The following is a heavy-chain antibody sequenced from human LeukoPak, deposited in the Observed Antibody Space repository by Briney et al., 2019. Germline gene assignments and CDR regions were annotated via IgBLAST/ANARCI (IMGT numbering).Heavy chain of an antibody. CDR1: GYTFTSYD. CDR3: ARSPVGVRKKHDF. Sequence: ASVKVSCKASGYTFTSYDINWVRQATGQGLEWMGWMNPTSGHTGYAQNFQGRVTMTRGTSISTAYMELNSLTSEDTAVYYCARSPVGVRKKHDFWGQGTLVIVSS. D-gene: IGHD3-10*01. J-gene: IGHJ4*02. V-gene: IGHV1-8*01. CDR2: MNPTSGHT.